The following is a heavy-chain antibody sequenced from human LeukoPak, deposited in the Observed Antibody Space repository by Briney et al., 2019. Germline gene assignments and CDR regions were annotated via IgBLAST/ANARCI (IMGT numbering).Heavy chain of an antibody. CDR1: GFTFSSYS. Sequence: GGSLRLSCAASGFTFSSYSMNWVRQAPGKGLEWVSYISSSSSTIYYADSVKGRFTISRDNAKNSLYLQMNSLRAEDTAVYYCARDYPYDSSGYYSSPAFFDYWGQGTLVTVSS. D-gene: IGHD3-22*01. J-gene: IGHJ4*02. CDR3: ARDYPYDSSGYYSSPAFFDY. V-gene: IGHV3-48*04. CDR2: ISSSSSTI.